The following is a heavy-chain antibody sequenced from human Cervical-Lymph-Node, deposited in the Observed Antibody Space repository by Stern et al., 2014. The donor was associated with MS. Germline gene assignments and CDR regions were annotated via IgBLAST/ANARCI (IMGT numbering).Heavy chain of an antibody. CDR1: GGTFSNTYA. D-gene: IGHD2-15*01. J-gene: IGHJ5*01. Sequence: QVQLLESGAEVKKPGSSVNVSCKASGGTFSNTYAITWLRQPPGQGLWWMGRIIPILGLPNYAQKFQGRVTITADTSTRTVYMGLSSLSSEDAAVYYCARGAVTKRAAATLHNLFDSWGQGTLVTVSS. V-gene: IGHV1-69*09. CDR3: ARGAVTKRAAATLHNLFDS. CDR2: IIPILGLP.